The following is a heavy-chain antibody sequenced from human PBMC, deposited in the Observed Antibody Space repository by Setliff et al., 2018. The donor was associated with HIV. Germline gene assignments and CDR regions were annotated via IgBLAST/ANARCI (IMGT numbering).Heavy chain of an antibody. J-gene: IGHJ3*02. CDR2: INGDGSST. Sequence: ETLSLSCAASGFTFSSYWMHWVRQAPGKGLVWVSRINGDGSSTTYADSVKGRFTISRDSAKNTLYLQMNSLRAEDTAVYYCARGGSYSHGAFDIWGQGTMVTVSS. V-gene: IGHV3-74*01. D-gene: IGHD1-26*01. CDR3: ARGGSYSHGAFDI. CDR1: GFTFSSYW.